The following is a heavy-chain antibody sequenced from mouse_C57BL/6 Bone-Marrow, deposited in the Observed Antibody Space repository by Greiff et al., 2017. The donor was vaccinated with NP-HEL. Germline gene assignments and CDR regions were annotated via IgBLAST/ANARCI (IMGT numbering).Heavy chain of an antibody. CDR3: ARALYYGSSPRGFAY. V-gene: IGHV1-42*01. Sequence: EVQLQQSGPELVKPGASVKISCKASGYSFTGYYMNWVKQSPEKSLEWIGEINPSTGGTTYNQKFKAKATLTVDKSSSTAYMQLKGLTSEDSAVYYGARALYYGSSPRGFAYWGQGTLVTVSA. D-gene: IGHD1-1*01. CDR1: GYSFTGYY. CDR2: INPSTGGT. J-gene: IGHJ3*01.